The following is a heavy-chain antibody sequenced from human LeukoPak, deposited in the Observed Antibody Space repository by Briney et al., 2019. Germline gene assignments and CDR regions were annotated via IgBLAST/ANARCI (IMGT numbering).Heavy chain of an antibody. CDR2: MSAYNGNT. CDR1: GYTFTSYG. CDR3: ARDRYGWALALYGRDV. Sequence: ASVKVSCNASGYTFTSYGISWVRQAPGQGLEWMGWMSAYNGNTNYAQKLQGRLTMTTDTSTSTGYMEPRSLRSDDTAVYYCARDRYGWALALYGRDVGGQGTRAT. J-gene: IGHJ6*02. V-gene: IGHV1-18*01. D-gene: IGHD3-10*01.